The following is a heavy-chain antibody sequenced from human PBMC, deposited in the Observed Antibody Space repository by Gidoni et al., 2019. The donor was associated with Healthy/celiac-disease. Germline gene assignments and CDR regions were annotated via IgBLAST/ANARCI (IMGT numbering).Heavy chain of an antibody. Sequence: QVQLVQSGAEVKKPGASVKVSCKVSGSTLTELSMHWVRQAPGKGLAWMGRFDPEDGETIYAQKFQGRVTMTEDTSTDTDYMELSSLRSEDTALYYCATGRLDLLLPDYWGQGTLVTVSS. J-gene: IGHJ4*02. CDR1: GSTLTELS. D-gene: IGHD1-26*01. CDR2: FDPEDGET. V-gene: IGHV1-24*01. CDR3: ATGRLDLLLPDY.